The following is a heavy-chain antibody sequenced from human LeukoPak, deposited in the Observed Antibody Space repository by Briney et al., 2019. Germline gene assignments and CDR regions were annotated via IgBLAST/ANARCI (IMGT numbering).Heavy chain of an antibody. V-gene: IGHV1-18*01. CDR1: GFIFTKYG. CDR3: ATMSTVVTPDAFDI. CDR2: ISGYNGDT. Sequence: ASVKVSCKASGFIFTKYGISWVRQAPGQGLEWVGWISGYNGDTNYAQKLQGRVTMTTDTSTSTAYMELRSLRSDDTAVYYCATMSTVVTPDAFDIWGQGTMVTVSS. J-gene: IGHJ3*02. D-gene: IGHD4-23*01.